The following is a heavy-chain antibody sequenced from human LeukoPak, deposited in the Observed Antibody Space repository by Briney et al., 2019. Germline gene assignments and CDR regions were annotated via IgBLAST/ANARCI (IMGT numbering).Heavy chain of an antibody. CDR3: TRDLRSGAYYYFYMDV. Sequence: PGGSLRLSCVASGFTFRRYGMSWVRQAPGKGLEYVAAVSRNGGRTYYANSVKGRFTISRDNSRNTLYLQMGSLRPEDTALYYCTRDLRSGAYYYFYMDVWGNGTTVVVSS. V-gene: IGHV3-64*01. CDR1: GFTFRRYG. D-gene: IGHD3-3*01. J-gene: IGHJ6*03. CDR2: VSRNGGRT.